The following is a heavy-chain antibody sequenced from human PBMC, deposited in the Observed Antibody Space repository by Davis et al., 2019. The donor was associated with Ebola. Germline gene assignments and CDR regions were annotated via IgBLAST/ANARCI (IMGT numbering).Heavy chain of an antibody. CDR2: IYRSGSS. D-gene: IGHD1-1*01. Sequence: SETLSLTCTVSGYSINSGFYWGWIRQSPGRRLEWIGSIYRSGSSYYNPSLKSRVTISVDTSKNQFSLRLSSVTAADTAVYFCARGLHPWELDYWGQGTLVTVSS. CDR1: GYSINSGFY. CDR3: ARGLHPWELDY. J-gene: IGHJ4*02. V-gene: IGHV4-38-2*02.